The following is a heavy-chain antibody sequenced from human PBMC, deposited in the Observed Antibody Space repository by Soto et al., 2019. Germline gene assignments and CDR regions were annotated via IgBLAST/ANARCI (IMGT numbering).Heavy chain of an antibody. CDR3: AKGGIVVVTAIDY. J-gene: IGHJ4*02. CDR1: GFTFSSYA. Sequence: GGSLRLSCAASGFTFSSYAMSWVRQAPVKGLEWVSAISGSGGSTYYADSVKGRFTISRDNSKNTLYLQMNSLRAEDTAVYYCAKGGIVVVTAIDYWGQGTLVTVSS. D-gene: IGHD2-21*02. CDR2: ISGSGGST. V-gene: IGHV3-23*01.